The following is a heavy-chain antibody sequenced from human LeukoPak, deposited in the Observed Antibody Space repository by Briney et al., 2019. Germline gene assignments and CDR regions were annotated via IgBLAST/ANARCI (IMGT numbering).Heavy chain of an antibody. CDR3: ARSHRDDSSGYYFGDLYYYYYMDV. V-gene: IGHV1-46*01. CDR2: IIPSDGFT. CDR1: GYTFTNYY. Sequence: ASVKVSCKASGYTFTNYYIHWVRQAPGQGLEWMGMIIPSDGFTTYAQKFQGRVTITADKSTSTAYMELSSLRSEDTAVYYCARSHRDDSSGYYFGDLYYYYYMDVWGKGTTVTVSS. D-gene: IGHD3-22*01. J-gene: IGHJ6*03.